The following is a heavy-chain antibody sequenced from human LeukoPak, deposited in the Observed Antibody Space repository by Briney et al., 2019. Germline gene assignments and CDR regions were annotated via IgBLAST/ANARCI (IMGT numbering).Heavy chain of an antibody. D-gene: IGHD6-13*01. CDR3: ARDREGSSWYDF. J-gene: IGHJ5*01. CDR2: ISQDGSEK. V-gene: IGHV3-7*04. CDR1: GFTFSSYR. Sequence: GGSLRLSCATSGFTFSSYRMTWVRQTPGKGLEWVAHISQDGSEKYYVDSVTGRFTISRDNAKNSLYLQMNSLTADDTAVYFCARDREGSSWYDFWGQGTLVTVSS.